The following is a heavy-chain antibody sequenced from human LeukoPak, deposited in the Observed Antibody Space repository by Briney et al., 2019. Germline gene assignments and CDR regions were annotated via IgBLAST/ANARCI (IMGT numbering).Heavy chain of an antibody. V-gene: IGHV4-59*10. D-gene: IGHD4-17*01. CDR1: GGSLSGSY. J-gene: IGHJ4*02. CDR2: IYTSGST. CDR3: ARSDYGDYAPLEY. Sequence: SETLSLTCAVYGGSLSGSYWSWIRQPAGKGLEWIGRIYTSGSTNYNPSLKSRVTMSVDTSKNQFSLKLSSVTAADTAVYYCARSDYGDYAPLEYWGQGTLVTVSS.